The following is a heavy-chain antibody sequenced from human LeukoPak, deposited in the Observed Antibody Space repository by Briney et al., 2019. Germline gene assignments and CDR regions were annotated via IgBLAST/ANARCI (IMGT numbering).Heavy chain of an antibody. CDR2: ISTTGTYT. Sequence: GGSLRLSCAASGFTFSNYAINWVRQAPGKGLEWFSSISTTGTYTDYADSVKGRFTISRDNTKNSVFLQMNGLKAEDTAVYCCARIQTGSGASHYYFDYWGQGSLVTVSS. J-gene: IGHJ4*02. V-gene: IGHV3-21*01. CDR1: GFTFSNYA. CDR3: ARIQTGSGASHYYFDY. D-gene: IGHD2-15*01.